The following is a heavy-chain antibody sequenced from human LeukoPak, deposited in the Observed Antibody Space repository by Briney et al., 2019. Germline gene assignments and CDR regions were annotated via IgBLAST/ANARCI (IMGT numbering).Heavy chain of an antibody. CDR2: ISAYNGNT. CDR1: GYTFTNYA. J-gene: IGHJ4*02. Sequence: ASVEVSCKASGYTFTNYAISWVRQAPGQGLEWMGWISAYNGNTNYVQKLQGRVTMTTDTSTSTAYMELRSLTSDDTAVYYCARDQHCSSTTCARGYFFDYWGQGTLVTVSS. D-gene: IGHD2-2*01. V-gene: IGHV1-18*01. CDR3: ARDQHCSSTTCARGYFFDY.